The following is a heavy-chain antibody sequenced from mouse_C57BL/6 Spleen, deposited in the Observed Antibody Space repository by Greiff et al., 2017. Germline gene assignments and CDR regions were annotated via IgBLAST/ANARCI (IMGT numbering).Heavy chain of an antibody. D-gene: IGHD2-12*01. CDR1: GYSITSGYY. Sequence: EVQLQQSGPGLVKPSQSLSLTCSVTGYSITSGYYWNWIRQFPGNKLEWMGYISYDGSNNSNPSLKNRISITRDTSKNQFFLKLNSVTTEDTATYYCARDRYSEAMDYWGQGTSVTVSS. V-gene: IGHV3-6*01. CDR2: ISYDGSN. CDR3: ARDRYSEAMDY. J-gene: IGHJ4*01.